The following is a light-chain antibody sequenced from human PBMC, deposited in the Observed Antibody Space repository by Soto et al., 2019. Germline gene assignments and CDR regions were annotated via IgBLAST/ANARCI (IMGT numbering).Light chain of an antibody. Sequence: EIVMTQSPATLSVSPGERATLSCRASQSVSSSVAWYQQRPGQAPRLLIYGASSRASGIPVRFSGSASGTEFTLTISSLQSEDFTVYYCQQYNKWPLTFGQGTKVDI. J-gene: IGKJ1*01. V-gene: IGKV3-15*01. CDR2: GAS. CDR3: QQYNKWPLT. CDR1: QSVSSS.